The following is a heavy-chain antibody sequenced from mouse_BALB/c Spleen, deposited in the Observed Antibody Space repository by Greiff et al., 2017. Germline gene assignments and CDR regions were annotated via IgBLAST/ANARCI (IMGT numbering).Heavy chain of an antibody. D-gene: IGHD1-1*01. V-gene: IGHV5-17*02. CDR3: ARYKDHTGGSSYYWYFDV. Sequence: EVQRVESGGGLVQPGGSRKLSCAASGFTFSSFGMHWVRQAPEKGLEWVAYISSGSSTIYYADTVKGRFTISRDNPKNTLFLQMTSLRSEDTAMYYCARYKDHTGGSSYYWYFDVWGAGTTVTVSS. CDR1: GFTFSSFG. J-gene: IGHJ1*01. CDR2: ISSGSSTI.